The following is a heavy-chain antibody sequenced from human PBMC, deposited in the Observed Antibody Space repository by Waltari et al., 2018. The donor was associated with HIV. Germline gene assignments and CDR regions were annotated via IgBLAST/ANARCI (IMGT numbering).Heavy chain of an antibody. CDR1: GFTFSNYW. CDR2: IRGYGSST. Sequence: EVQLVESGGGLVQPGGSLRLSCAASGFTFSNYWMHWVRQAPGKGLGWVSRIRGYGSSTTYADSVKGLFTISRDNPKNTLYLQMNSLRVEDTAVYYCVREVVVAATWWFDPWGQGTLVTVSS. CDR3: VREVVVAATWWFDP. J-gene: IGHJ5*02. D-gene: IGHD2-15*01. V-gene: IGHV3-74*01.